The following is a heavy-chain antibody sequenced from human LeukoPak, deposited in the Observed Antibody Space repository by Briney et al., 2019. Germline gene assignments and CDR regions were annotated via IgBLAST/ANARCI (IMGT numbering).Heavy chain of an antibody. CDR2: IYYSGST. Sequence: GSLRLSCAASGFTFSSYSMDWVRQPPGKGLEWIGYIYYSGSTNYNPSLKSRVTISVDTSKNQFSLKLSSVTAADTAVYYCARVDSVSGYSYGGLGYFDYWGQGTLVTVSS. CDR3: ARVDSVSGYSYGGLGYFDY. J-gene: IGHJ4*02. CDR1: GFTFSSYS. V-gene: IGHV4-59*01. D-gene: IGHD5-18*01.